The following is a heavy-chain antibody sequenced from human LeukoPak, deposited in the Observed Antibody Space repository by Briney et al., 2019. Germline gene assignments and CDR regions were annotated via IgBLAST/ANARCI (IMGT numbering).Heavy chain of an antibody. D-gene: IGHD1-26*01. J-gene: IGHJ4*02. CDR3: ARDQTGTYNVDS. CDR1: GFIFSYYA. Sequence: QPGRSLRLSCAASGFIFSYYAMHWVRQAPGEGLEWVAVISYDGSKKYYGDSVKGRVTISRDNSKNTLYLQMNSLRGEDTAVYYCARDQTGTYNVDSWGQGTLVTVSS. CDR2: ISYDGSKK. V-gene: IGHV3-30*04.